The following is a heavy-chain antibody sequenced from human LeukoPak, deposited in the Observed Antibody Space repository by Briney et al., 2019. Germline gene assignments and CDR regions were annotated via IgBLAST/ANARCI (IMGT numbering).Heavy chain of an antibody. CDR1: GGSISSGVYY. CDR2: IYYSGST. J-gene: IGHJ4*02. D-gene: IGHD6-13*01. V-gene: IGHV4-31*03. CDR3: ARDHDSSSWYYFDY. Sequence: PSETLSLTCTVSGGSISSGVYYWSWIRQHPGKGLEWIGYIYYSGSTYYNPSLKSRVTISVDTSKNQFSLKLSSVTAADTAVYYCARDHDSSSWYYFDYWGQGTLVTVSS.